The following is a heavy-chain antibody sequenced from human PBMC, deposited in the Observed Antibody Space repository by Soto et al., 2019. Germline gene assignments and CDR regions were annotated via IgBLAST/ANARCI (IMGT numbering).Heavy chain of an antibody. CDR2: IYYSGST. V-gene: IGHV4-31*03. Sequence: QVQLQESGPGLVKPSQTLSLTCTVSGGSISSGGYYWSWIRQHPGKGLEWIGYIYYSGSTYYNPSLKSRVTISVDTSNNQFSLKLSSVTAADTAVYYCARDVARGGNFDYWGQGTLVTVSS. J-gene: IGHJ4*02. CDR3: ARDVARGGNFDY. D-gene: IGHD3-16*01. CDR1: GGSISSGGYY.